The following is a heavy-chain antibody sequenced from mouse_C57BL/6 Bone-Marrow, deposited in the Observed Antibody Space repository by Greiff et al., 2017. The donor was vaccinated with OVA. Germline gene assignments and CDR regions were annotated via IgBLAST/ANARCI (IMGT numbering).Heavy chain of an antibody. V-gene: IGHV14-2*01. CDR2: FDPEDGET. Sequence: VQLQQSGAELVKPGASVKLSCTASGFNIQDYYMHWVKQSPEPGLGWIGRFDPEDGETKSAPKFKGKATITADTSSNTAYLQLSRLTTEDTAVYYGARSWDDGDYAMDYWGQGTSVTVSS. CDR1: GFNIQDYY. D-gene: IGHD4-1*01. CDR3: ARSWDDGDYAMDY. J-gene: IGHJ4*01.